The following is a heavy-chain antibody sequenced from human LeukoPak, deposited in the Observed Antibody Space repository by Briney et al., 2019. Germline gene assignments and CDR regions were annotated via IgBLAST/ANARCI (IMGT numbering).Heavy chain of an antibody. CDR2: MNTKTGNP. J-gene: IGHJ4*02. CDR3: ARIPLIGSGWREYYFDY. V-gene: IGHV7-4-1*02. D-gene: IGHD6-19*01. Sequence: ASVKVSCKASGYRFTDYAVNWVRQAPGQGLEWMGWMNTKTGNPMYAQAFTGRFVFSLDTSVSTAYLQISSLKAEDTAVYYCARIPLIGSGWREYYFDYWGQGTLVTVSS. CDR1: GYRFTDYA.